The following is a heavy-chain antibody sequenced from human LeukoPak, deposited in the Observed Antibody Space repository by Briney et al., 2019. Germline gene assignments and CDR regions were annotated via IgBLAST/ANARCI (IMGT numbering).Heavy chain of an antibody. CDR2: IYYSGST. Sequence: SETLSLTCTVSGGSISSYYWSWIRQPPGKGLEWIGYIYYSGSTNYNPSLKSRVTISVDTSKNQFSLKLSSVTAADTAVYNCARGRVSKKRWLTKGWFDPWGQGTLVTVSS. D-gene: IGHD6-19*01. CDR1: GGSISSYY. V-gene: IGHV4-59*08. CDR3: ARGRVSKKRWLTKGWFDP. J-gene: IGHJ5*02.